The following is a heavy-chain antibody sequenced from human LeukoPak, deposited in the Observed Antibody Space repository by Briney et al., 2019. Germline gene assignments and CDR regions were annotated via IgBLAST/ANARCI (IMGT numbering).Heavy chain of an antibody. D-gene: IGHD6-13*01. CDR2: INHSGST. CDR1: GGSFSGYY. J-gene: IGHJ6*03. V-gene: IGHV4-34*01. Sequence: SETLSLTCAVYGGSFSGYYWSWIRQPPGKGLEWIGEINHSGSTNYNPSLKSRVTISVDTSENQFSLKLSSVTAADTAVYYCARGRSPLLGYSSSWYHYYYYMDVWGKGTTVTVSS. CDR3: ARGRSPLLGYSSSWYHYYYYMDV.